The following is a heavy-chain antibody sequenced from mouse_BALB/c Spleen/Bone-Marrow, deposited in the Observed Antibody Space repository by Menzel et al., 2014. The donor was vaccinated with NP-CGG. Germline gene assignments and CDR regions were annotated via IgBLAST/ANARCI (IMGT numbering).Heavy chain of an antibody. CDR1: GFSLTGYG. Sequence: VQLVESGPGLVAPSQSLSITCTVSGFSLTGYGVSWVRQPPGKGLEWPGTIWGDGSTDYNSALKSRLSISKDNSKSXVFLKMNSLQTDDTARYYCARDSFLITRALDYWGQGTSVTVSS. D-gene: IGHD2-4*01. J-gene: IGHJ4*01. V-gene: IGHV2-6-7*01. CDR2: IWGDGST. CDR3: ARDSFLITRALDY.